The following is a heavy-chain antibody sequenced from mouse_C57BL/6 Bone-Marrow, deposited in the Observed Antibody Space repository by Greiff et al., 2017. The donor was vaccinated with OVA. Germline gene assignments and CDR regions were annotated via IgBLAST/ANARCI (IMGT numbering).Heavy chain of an antibody. V-gene: IGHV1-82*01. CDR3: AREGGTAQAPYYFDY. Sequence: QVQLKESGPELVKPGASVKISCKASGYAFSSSWMNWVKQRPGKGLEWIGRIYPGDGDTNYNGKFKGKATLTADKSSSTAYMQLSSLTSEDSAVYVCAREGGTAQAPYYFDYWGQGTTLTVSS. CDR2: IYPGDGDT. J-gene: IGHJ2*01. D-gene: IGHD3-2*02. CDR1: GYAFSSSW.